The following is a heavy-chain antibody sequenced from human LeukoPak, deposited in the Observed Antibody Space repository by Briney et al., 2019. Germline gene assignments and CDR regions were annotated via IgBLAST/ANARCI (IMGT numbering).Heavy chain of an antibody. V-gene: IGHV3-48*03. J-gene: IGHJ4*02. CDR2: ISSSGSTI. D-gene: IGHD3-22*01. Sequence: PGGSLRLSCAASGFTFSSYEMNWVRQAPGKGLEWVSYISSSGSTIYYADSVKGRFTISRDNAKNSLYLQMNSLRAEDTAVYYCAREPAKLDYYDSSGPLDYWGQGTLVTVSS. CDR1: GFTFSSYE. CDR3: AREPAKLDYYDSSGPLDY.